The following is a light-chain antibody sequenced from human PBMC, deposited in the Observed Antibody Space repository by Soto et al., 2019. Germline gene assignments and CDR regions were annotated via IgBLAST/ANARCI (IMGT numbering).Light chain of an antibody. Sequence: SALTQPASVSGSPGQSITISCTGTSSDVGGYNYVSWYQQHPGKAPKLMIYGVTNRPSGVSNRFSGSKSGNTASLTISGLQAEDEADYYCSSYTSSTTLSVVFGGGTKPTVL. V-gene: IGLV2-14*01. J-gene: IGLJ2*01. CDR1: SSDVGGYNY. CDR2: GVT. CDR3: SSYTSSTTLSVV.